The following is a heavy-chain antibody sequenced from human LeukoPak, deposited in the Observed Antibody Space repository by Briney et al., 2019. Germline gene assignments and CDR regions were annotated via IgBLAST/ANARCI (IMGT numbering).Heavy chain of an antibody. CDR2: IYCDGSKT. J-gene: IGHJ3*02. V-gene: IGHV5-51*01. Sequence: GESLKISCQTSGYIFTDYWIGWVRQMPGKGLEWMAIIYCDGSKTIYSPSFQTQVTISADKSISTAYLQWSSLKASDTAMYYCARSREGGDRDDAFDIWGQGTMVTVSS. CDR3: ARSREGGDRDDAFDI. CDR1: GYIFTDYW. D-gene: IGHD2-21*02.